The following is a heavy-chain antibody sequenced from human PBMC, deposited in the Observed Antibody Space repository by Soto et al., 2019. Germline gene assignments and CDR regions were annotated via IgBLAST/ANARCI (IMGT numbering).Heavy chain of an antibody. CDR1: GFTFSSYG. CDR2: ISYDGSNK. Sequence: GESLKISCAASGFTFSSYGMHWVRQAPGKGLEWVAVISYDGSNKYYADSVKGRFTISRDNSKNTLYLQMNSLRAEDTAVYYCAKDLMSGSYHHDYYYYYGMDVWGQGTTVTVSS. V-gene: IGHV3-30*18. D-gene: IGHD1-26*01. CDR3: AKDLMSGSYHHDYYYYYGMDV. J-gene: IGHJ6*02.